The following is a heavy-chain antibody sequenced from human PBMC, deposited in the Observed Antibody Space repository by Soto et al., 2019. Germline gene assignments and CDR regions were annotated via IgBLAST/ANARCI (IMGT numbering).Heavy chain of an antibody. CDR3: AHSVVAGLGYYFDY. V-gene: IGHV2-5*02. CDR1: GFSLSSTRVA. Sequence: QITLKESGPTLVKPTQTLTLTCTFSGFSLSSTRVAVGWIRQPPGKAREWLALIYWDDDKRYSPFLKSRLTISKDTSKNQVVLTMINMDPVDTATYYCAHSVVAGLGYYFDYWGQGTLVTVSS. J-gene: IGHJ4*02. CDR2: IYWDDDK. D-gene: IGHD6-19*01.